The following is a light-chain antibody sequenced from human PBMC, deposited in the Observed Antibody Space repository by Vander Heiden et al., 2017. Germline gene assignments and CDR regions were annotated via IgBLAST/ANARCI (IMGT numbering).Light chain of an antibody. J-gene: IGKJ2*01. Sequence: DIVMTQSPDSLAVSLGERANINCKSSQSVIYSSNDKNYLAWYQQKAGQPPKLLIYWASTRESGVPDRFSGSGSGTDFTLTISSLQAEDVAVYYCQQYYSTPYTFGQGTKV. CDR3: QQYYSTPYT. V-gene: IGKV4-1*01. CDR2: WAS. CDR1: QSVIYSSNDKNY.